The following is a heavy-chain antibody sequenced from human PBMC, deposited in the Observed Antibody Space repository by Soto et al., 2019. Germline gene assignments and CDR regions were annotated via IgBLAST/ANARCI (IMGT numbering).Heavy chain of an antibody. Sequence: QVQLVQSGAEVKKPGASVKVSCKASGYTFTSYGISWVRQAPGQGLEWMGWISAYNGNTNYAQKLQGRVTMTTDTSTSTAYMELRSLRSDDTAVYYCARPYGSGSLWRSHYYYYGMDVWGQGTTVTVSS. J-gene: IGHJ6*02. V-gene: IGHV1-18*01. CDR3: ARPYGSGSLWRSHYYYYGMDV. D-gene: IGHD3-10*01. CDR1: GYTFTSYG. CDR2: ISAYNGNT.